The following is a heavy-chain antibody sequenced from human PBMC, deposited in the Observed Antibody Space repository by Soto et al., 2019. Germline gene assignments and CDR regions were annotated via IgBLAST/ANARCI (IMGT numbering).Heavy chain of an antibody. Sequence: EVQLVQPGAEVKKPGESLRISCKGSGYSFTSDWITWVRQMPGKGMEWMGRIDHSDSSTNYIPPFPGHVNISADKSNSTAYLQCSSRQASETAMYYCSRLPLGAAFSVANTGGQGTRVTGSS. CDR3: SRLPLGAAFSVANT. CDR2: IDHSDSST. D-gene: IGHD6-13*01. J-gene: IGHJ4*02. CDR1: GYSFTSDW. V-gene: IGHV5-10-1*01.